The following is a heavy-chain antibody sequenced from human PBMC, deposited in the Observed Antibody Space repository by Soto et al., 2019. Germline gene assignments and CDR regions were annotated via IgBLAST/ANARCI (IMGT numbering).Heavy chain of an antibody. V-gene: IGHV3-48*01. J-gene: IGHJ4*02. CDR2: ISSSSSTI. CDR1: GFTFSTYS. D-gene: IGHD3-22*01. CDR3: ARPTYYYDSSGPPAY. Sequence: GGSLSLSCAASGFTFSTYSMNWVRQAPGKGLEWVSYISSSSSTIFYTDSVKGRFTVSRDNAKNSLYLQMNSLRAEDMAVYYCARPTYYYDSSGPPAYWGQGTLVTVSS.